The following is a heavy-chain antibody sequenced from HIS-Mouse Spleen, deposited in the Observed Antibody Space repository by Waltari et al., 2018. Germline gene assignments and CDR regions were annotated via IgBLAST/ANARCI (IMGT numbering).Heavy chain of an antibody. V-gene: IGHV3-9*01. CDR2: FSWNSGSI. CDR3: AKGYCSSTSCLFDY. Sequence: EVQLVESGGGLVQPGRSLRLSCAASGFTFDDYAMHWVRQAPGKGLEWVSGFSWNSGSIGYADSVKGRFTISRDNAKNSLYLQMNSLRAEDTALYYCAKGYCSSTSCLFDYWGQGTLVTVSS. CDR1: GFTFDDYA. J-gene: IGHJ4*02. D-gene: IGHD2-2*01.